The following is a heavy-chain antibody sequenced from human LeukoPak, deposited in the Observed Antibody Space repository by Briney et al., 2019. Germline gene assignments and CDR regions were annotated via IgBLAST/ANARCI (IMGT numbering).Heavy chain of an antibody. J-gene: IGHJ4*02. CDR2: IKGSIT. CDR3: ARVPDWTYAADY. Sequence: PSETLSLTCTVSGGSISSDRFYWTRVLQPAGKGLEWIGRIKGSITNYNPSLKSRVNISVDTSTNQFSLKLNSLTAADTAVYYCARVPDWTYAADYWGQGTPVTVSS. D-gene: IGHD3/OR15-3a*01. CDR1: GGSISSDRFY. V-gene: IGHV4-61*02.